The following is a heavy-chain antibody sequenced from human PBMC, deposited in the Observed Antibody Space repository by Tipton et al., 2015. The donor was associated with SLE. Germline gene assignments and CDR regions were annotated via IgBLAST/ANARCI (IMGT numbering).Heavy chain of an antibody. CDR3: AKEPRAAGDWYFDL. Sequence: SLRLSCAASGFTFDDYAMHWARQAPGKGLEWVSGISWNSGSIGYADSVKGRFTISRDNAKNSLYLQMNSLRAEDTALYYCAKEPRAAGDWYFDLWGRGTLVTVSS. D-gene: IGHD6-25*01. CDR1: GFTFDDYA. J-gene: IGHJ2*01. CDR2: ISWNSGSI. V-gene: IGHV3-9*01.